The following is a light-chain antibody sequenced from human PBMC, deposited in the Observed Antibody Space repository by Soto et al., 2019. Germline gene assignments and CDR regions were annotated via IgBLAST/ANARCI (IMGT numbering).Light chain of an antibody. V-gene: IGKV3-11*01. J-gene: IGKJ5*01. CDR1: QSVSSF. CDR2: DAS. Sequence: EVVCTQSPDTLSLSPGERANLCCRASQSVSSFLAWYQQTPGQAPRLLIYDASNRATGIPARFSGSGSGTDSTLTISSLEPEDFAVYYCQQRSNWITFGQGTRLEIK. CDR3: QQRSNWIT.